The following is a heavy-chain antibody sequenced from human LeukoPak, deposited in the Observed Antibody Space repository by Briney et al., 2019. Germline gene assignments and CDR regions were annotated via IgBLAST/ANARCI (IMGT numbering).Heavy chain of an antibody. V-gene: IGHV4-4*02. CDR2: IYHSGST. Sequence: SGTLSLTCAVSGGSISSSNWWSWVRQPPGKGLEWIGEIYHSGSTNYNPSFKSRVTISVDKSKNQFSLKLSSVTAADTAMYYCARDPHLPDAFDIWGQGTMVTVSS. CDR1: GGSISSSNW. CDR3: ARDPHLPDAFDI. J-gene: IGHJ3*02.